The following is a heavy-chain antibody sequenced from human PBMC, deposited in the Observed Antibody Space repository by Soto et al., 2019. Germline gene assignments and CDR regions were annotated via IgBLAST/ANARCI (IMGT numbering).Heavy chain of an antibody. Sequence: KPSETLSLTCAVYGWSFSGYYWSWIRQPPGKGLEWIGEINHSGSTNYNPSLKSRVTISVDTTKNQFSLKLSSVTAADTAVYYCARGGFSSSFLAVVSYYYGMDVWGQGTTVTVSS. D-gene: IGHD6-6*01. CDR3: ARGGFSSSFLAVVSYYYGMDV. J-gene: IGHJ6*02. V-gene: IGHV4-34*01. CDR2: INHSGST. CDR1: GWSFSGYY.